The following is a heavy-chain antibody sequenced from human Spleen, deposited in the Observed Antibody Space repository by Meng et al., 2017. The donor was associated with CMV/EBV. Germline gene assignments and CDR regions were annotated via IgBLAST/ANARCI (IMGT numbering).Heavy chain of an antibody. CDR1: GFTFDDYA. J-gene: IGHJ6*02. CDR2: INWNGGSI. V-gene: IGHV3-9*01. CDR3: ARTGRGTAVPLGHYYAMDV. Sequence: GGSLRLSCAASGFTFDDYAMYWVRQVPGKGLEWVSSINWNGGSIGYADSVKGRFTISRDNSKNTLYLQMTSLRSEDTAVFYCARTGRGTAVPLGHYYAMDVWGQGTTVTVSS. D-gene: IGHD1-14*01.